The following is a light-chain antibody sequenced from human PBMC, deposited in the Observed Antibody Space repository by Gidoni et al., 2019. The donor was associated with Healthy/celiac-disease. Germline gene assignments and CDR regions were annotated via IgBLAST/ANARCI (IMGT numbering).Light chain of an antibody. J-gene: IGKJ4*01. CDR2: KAS. V-gene: IGKV1-5*03. CDR1: QSISSW. Sequence: DMQMTPSPSTLSASVGDRVTIPCRASQSISSWLAWYQQKPGKAPKLLIYKASSVESGVPARFSGSGSGTEFTLTISSLQPDDVATYYCQQYKRPALTFGGGTKVEIK. CDR3: QQYKRPALT.